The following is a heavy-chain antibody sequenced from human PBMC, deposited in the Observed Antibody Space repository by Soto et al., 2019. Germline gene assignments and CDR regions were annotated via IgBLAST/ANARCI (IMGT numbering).Heavy chain of an antibody. D-gene: IGHD1-20*01. CDR2: IIPVIDTA. CDR1: GGTFN. V-gene: IGHV1-69*06. CDR3: ERGYGADDFDI. J-gene: IGHJ3*02. Sequence: SVKVSCKVSGGTFNIRWVRQAPGQGLEWMGGIIPVIDTANYARKFQGRVVISADRATNIVYMEMMSLTLEDTAVYYCERGYGADDFDIWGQGTMVTVSS.